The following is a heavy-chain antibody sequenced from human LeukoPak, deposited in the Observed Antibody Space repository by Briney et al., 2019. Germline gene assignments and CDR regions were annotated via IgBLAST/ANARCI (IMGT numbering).Heavy chain of an antibody. D-gene: IGHD6-6*01. Sequence: SGGSLRLSCAASGFTFNTYWMIWVRQVPGKGLVYVSHMNADGSITNYADSVKGRFTISRDNAKNSLYLQMNSLRAEDTAVYYCARRSSSKDYWGQGTLVTVSS. V-gene: IGHV3-74*01. J-gene: IGHJ4*02. CDR2: MNADGSIT. CDR3: ARRSSSKDY. CDR1: GFTFNTYW.